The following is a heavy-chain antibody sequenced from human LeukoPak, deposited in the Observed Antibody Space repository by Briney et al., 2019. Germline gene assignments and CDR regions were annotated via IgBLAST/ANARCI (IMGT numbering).Heavy chain of an antibody. CDR1: GYTFTSYG. D-gene: IGHD3-3*01. J-gene: IGHJ3*02. CDR3: ARSSITIFGGANDAFDI. Sequence: ASVKVSCKASGYTFTSYGISWVRQAPGQGLEWMGWISAYNGNTNYAQKLQGRVTMTTGTSTSTAYMELRSLRSDDTAVYYCARSSITIFGGANDAFDIWGQGTMVTVSS. CDR2: ISAYNGNT. V-gene: IGHV1-18*01.